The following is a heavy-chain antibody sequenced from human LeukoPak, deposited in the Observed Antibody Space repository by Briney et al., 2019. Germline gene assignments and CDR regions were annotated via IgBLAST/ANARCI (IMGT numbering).Heavy chain of an antibody. Sequence: PGGSLRLSCAASGFTFSDYYMSWIRQAPGKGLEWVSYISFSGSPTQYADSVKGRLTISRDNSKKTLFLQMNSLRAGDTAIYYCTKEYAGSHYYYYYMDVWGKGTTVTVSS. J-gene: IGHJ6*03. V-gene: IGHV3-11*04. CDR1: GFTFSDYY. D-gene: IGHD2-8*01. CDR3: TKEYAGSHYYYYYMDV. CDR2: ISFSGSPT.